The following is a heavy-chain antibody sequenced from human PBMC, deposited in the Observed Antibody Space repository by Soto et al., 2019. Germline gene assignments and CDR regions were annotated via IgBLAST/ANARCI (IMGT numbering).Heavy chain of an antibody. J-gene: IGHJ4*02. V-gene: IGHV4-59*01. CDR3: ARATYYYDRSGYLYYFDY. CDR1: GGSISSYY. CDR2: IYYSGST. D-gene: IGHD3-22*01. Sequence: SETLSLTCTVSGGSISSYYWSWIRQPPGKGLEWIGYIYYSGSTNYNPSLKSRVTISVDTSKNQFSLKLSSVTAADTAVYYCARATYYYDRSGYLYYFDYWGQGTLVTVSS.